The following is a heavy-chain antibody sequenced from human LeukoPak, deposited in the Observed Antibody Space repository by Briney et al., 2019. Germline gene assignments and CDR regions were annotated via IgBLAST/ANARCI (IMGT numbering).Heavy chain of an antibody. CDR2: INPNSGGT. J-gene: IGHJ4*02. D-gene: IGHD3-22*01. V-gene: IGHV1-2*02. CDR3: ARGPYYYDSSGYYYGY. Sequence: SVKVSCKASGYTFTGYYMHWVRQAPGQGLEWMGWINPNSGGTNYAQKVQGRVTMTRDTSISTAYMELSRLRSDDTAVYYCARGPYYYDSSGYYYGYWGQGTLVTVSS. CDR1: GYTFTGYY.